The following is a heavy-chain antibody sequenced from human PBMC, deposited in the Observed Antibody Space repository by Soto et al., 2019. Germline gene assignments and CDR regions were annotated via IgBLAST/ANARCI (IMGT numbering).Heavy chain of an antibody. CDR2: ISGSGFKK. CDR3: AKNQGVELVPLATVDWFDP. J-gene: IGHJ5*02. V-gene: IGHV3-23*01. D-gene: IGHD1-26*01. Sequence: PVGSRRLSCAASGFIFENFGMSWVRQAPGKGLEWISSISGSGFKKYYADSVKGRFTISRDNSKSTVYLELNNLSAEDTAVYHCAKNQGVELVPLATVDWFDPWGQGSVVTVSS. CDR1: GFIFENFG.